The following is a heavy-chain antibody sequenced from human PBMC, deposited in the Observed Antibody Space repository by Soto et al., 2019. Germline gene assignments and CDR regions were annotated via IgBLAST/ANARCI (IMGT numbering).Heavy chain of an antibody. CDR2: IYPADSDT. V-gene: IGHV5-51*01. CDR1: GYSFTTYW. Sequence: GESLKISCQGSGYSFTTYWIGWVRQMPGKGLEWMGVIYPADSDTRYSPSFQGQVSFSADKSLTTAYLQWNNLKASDTARYYCARQRAWNDAFDFWGQGTLVTVS. J-gene: IGHJ4*02. D-gene: IGHD1-1*01. CDR3: ARQRAWNDAFDF.